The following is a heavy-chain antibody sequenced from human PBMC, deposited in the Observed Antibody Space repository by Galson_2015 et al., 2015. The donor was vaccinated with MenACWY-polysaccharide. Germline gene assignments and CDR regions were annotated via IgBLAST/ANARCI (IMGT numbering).Heavy chain of an antibody. V-gene: IGHV3-9*01. CDR2: TDWNSKTV. CDR3: VKDGSPSWGGGLNI. J-gene: IGHJ3*02. D-gene: IGHD6-6*01. Sequence: SLRLSCAVSGFPFDDYGMHWVRQAPGKGLEWVAGTDWNSKTVGYADSVRGRFTISRDNAKNSLYLQMNSLRAEDTALYFCVKDGSPSWGGGLNIWGLGTRVTVSS. CDR1: GFPFDDYG.